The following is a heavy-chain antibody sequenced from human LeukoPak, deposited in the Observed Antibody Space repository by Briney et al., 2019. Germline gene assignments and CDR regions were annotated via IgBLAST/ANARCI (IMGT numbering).Heavy chain of an antibody. D-gene: IGHD3-3*01. CDR2: INPNSGGT. CDR1: GYTFTGYY. CDR3: ARGGLWSGYYYYFDY. Sequence: ASVKVSCKASGYTFTGYYMHWVRPAPGQGLEWMGWINPNSGGTNYAQKFQGRVTMTRDTSISTAYMELSRLRSDDTAVYYCARGGLWSGYYYYFDYWGQGTLVTVSS. V-gene: IGHV1-2*02. J-gene: IGHJ4*02.